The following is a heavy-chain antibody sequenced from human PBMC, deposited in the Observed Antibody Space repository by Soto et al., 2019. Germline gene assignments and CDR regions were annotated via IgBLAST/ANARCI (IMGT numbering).Heavy chain of an antibody. J-gene: IGHJ4*02. D-gene: IGHD3-22*01. CDR2: IYWNDDK. CDR3: AHRPPVPVNIGSGYFDY. V-gene: IGHV2-5*01. CDR1: GFSLSTSGVG. Sequence: SGPTLVKPTQTLTLTCTFSGFSLSTSGVGVGWIRQPPGKALEWLALIYWNDDKRYSPSLKSRLTITKDTSKNQVVLTMTNMDPVDTATYYCAHRPPVPVNIGSGYFDYWGQGTLVTVSS.